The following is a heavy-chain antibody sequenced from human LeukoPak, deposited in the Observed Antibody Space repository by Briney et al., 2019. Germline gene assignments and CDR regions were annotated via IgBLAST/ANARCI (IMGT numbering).Heavy chain of an antibody. CDR1: GFTFSNAW. D-gene: IGHD2-2*02. Sequence: PGGSLRLSCAASGFTFSNAWMSWVRQAPGKGLEWGGRIKSKTDGGTTDYAAPVKGRFTISRDDSKNTLYLQMNSLKTEDTAVYYCTTDPYGANLRQDNVVVPAAIRRLSFDYWGQGTLVTVSS. CDR2: IKSKTDGGTT. CDR3: TTDPYGANLRQDNVVVPAAIRRLSFDY. J-gene: IGHJ4*02. V-gene: IGHV3-15*01.